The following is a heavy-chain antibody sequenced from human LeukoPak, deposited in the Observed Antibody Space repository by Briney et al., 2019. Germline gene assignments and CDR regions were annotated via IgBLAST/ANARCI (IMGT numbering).Heavy chain of an antibody. D-gene: IGHD2-8*02. Sequence: GGSLRLSCAASGFTLSGYWMHWVRQAPGEGLVWVSRIDPDGITTNYADSVKGRFTTSRDNARNTLYLQMNSLTAEDTALYYCTRVQAGRSGLMDVWGRGTTVTVSS. J-gene: IGHJ6*02. CDR2: IDPDGITT. CDR3: TRVQAGRSGLMDV. CDR1: GFTLSGYW. V-gene: IGHV3-74*01.